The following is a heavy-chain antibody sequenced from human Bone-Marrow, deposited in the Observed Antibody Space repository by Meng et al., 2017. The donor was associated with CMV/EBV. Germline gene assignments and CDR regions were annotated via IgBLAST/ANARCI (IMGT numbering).Heavy chain of an antibody. CDR3: ARDKIAVRPGWFDP. Sequence: HVQLVQSGAAVNKPGASVNFPFKASGYMFNTYGISWVRQAPGQGLEWMGWISVYNGNTKNAQTVQGRVTMTTETSTSTVYMELTSLRYDDTAVYYCARDKIAVRPGWFDPWGQGTLVTVSS. CDR1: GYMFNTYG. D-gene: IGHD6-6*01. CDR2: ISVYNGNT. V-gene: IGHV1-18*01. J-gene: IGHJ5*02.